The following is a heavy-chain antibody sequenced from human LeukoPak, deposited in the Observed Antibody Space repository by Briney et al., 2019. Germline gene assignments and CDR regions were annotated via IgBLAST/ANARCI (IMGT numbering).Heavy chain of an antibody. J-gene: IGHJ4*02. CDR1: GGSISSGGYY. CDR2: IYYSGST. Sequence: SETLSLTCAVSGGSISSGGYYWGWIRQPPGKGLEWIGSIYYSGSTYYNPSLKSRVTISVDTSKNQFSLKLSSVTAADTAVYYCARLIYGSGSYPLYDYWGQGTLVTVSS. CDR3: ARLIYGSGSYPLYDY. V-gene: IGHV4-39*01. D-gene: IGHD3-10*01.